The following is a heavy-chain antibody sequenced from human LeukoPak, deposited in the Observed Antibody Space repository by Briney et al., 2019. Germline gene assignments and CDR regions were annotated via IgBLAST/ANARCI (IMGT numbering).Heavy chain of an antibody. Sequence: GSLRLSCAASGFTFSSYAMSWVRQAPGKGLEWVSAISGSGGSTYYADSVKGRFTISRDNSKNTLYLQMNSLRAEDTAVYYCAKVSKGYCSSTSCYGYYWGQGTLVTVSS. V-gene: IGHV3-23*01. J-gene: IGHJ4*02. D-gene: IGHD2-2*01. CDR3: AKVSKGYCSSTSCYGYY. CDR1: GFTFSSYA. CDR2: ISGSGGST.